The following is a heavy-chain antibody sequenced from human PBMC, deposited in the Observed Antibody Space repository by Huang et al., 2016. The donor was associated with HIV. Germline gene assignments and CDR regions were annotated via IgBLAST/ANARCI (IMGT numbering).Heavy chain of an antibody. V-gene: IGHV4-30-2*01. J-gene: IGHJ4*02. CDR1: GGSIISGGYS. Sequence: QLQLQESGSGLVKPSQTLSLTCTVSGGSIISGGYSWSWIRQPPGKGLDWIGYIAHSGSTYYNPSLKSRITMSVDRSTNHFSLKLTSVTAADTAVYYCARGILGAVTTNYFDYWGQGTLVTVSS. CDR2: IAHSGST. CDR3: ARGILGAVTTNYFDY. D-gene: IGHD4-17*01.